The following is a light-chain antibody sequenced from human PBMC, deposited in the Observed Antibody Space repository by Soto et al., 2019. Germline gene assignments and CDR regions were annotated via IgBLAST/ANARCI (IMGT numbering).Light chain of an antibody. V-gene: IGLV2-14*01. J-gene: IGLJ1*01. CDR2: DVS. CDR1: SSDVGGYNY. CDR3: SSYTSSSIV. Sequence: QSALTQPASVSGSPGQSITISCTGTSSDVGGYNYVSWYQQHPGKAPKLMIYDVSNRPSGVSNRFSGSKSGNTASLTISGLQAEDEAEYFCSSYTSSSIVFGTGTKVTVL.